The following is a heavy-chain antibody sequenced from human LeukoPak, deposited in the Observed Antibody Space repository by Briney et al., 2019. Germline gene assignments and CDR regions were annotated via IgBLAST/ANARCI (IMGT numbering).Heavy chain of an antibody. D-gene: IGHD6-13*01. J-gene: IGHJ4*02. CDR2: IYSGGST. V-gene: IGHV3-66*01. CDR1: GFTVSNNY. Sequence: GGSLRLSCAVFGFTVSNNYMNWVRQAPGKGLAWVSVIYSGGSTYYADSVKGRFTISRDNSKNTLYLQMNSLRGEDTAVYYCARSGEAGTFDYWGQGTLVTVSS. CDR3: ARSGEAGTFDY.